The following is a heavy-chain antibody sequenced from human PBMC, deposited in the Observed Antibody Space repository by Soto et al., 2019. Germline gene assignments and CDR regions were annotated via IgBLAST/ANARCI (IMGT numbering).Heavy chain of an antibody. CDR3: AKDSGYNYGYFRWFDP. CDR1: GGSISNYY. Sequence: SETLSVTCTVSGGSISNYYWSWIRQPPGRGLEWIGHIFYSGSTNYNPALKSRVTISVDTSKSQFSLKLSSVTAADTAVYYCAKDSGYNYGYFRWFDPWGQGTLVTVSS. D-gene: IGHD5-18*01. J-gene: IGHJ5*02. CDR2: IFYSGST. V-gene: IGHV4-59*01.